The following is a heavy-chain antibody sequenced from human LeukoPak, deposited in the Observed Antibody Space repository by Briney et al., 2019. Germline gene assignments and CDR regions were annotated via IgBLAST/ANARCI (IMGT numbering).Heavy chain of an antibody. CDR1: GLPFSNHW. CDR3: AREGYGDYHI. J-gene: IGHJ3*02. D-gene: IGHD4-17*01. V-gene: IGHV3-7*01. Sequence: PGGSLRLSCAVSGLPFSNHWMTWVRPAPGKGLERVANINQDGSEKYYVDSVKGRFSISRDNAKSSLYLQMNSLRVEDTAMYFCAREGYGDYHIWGQGTIVTVSS. CDR2: INQDGSEK.